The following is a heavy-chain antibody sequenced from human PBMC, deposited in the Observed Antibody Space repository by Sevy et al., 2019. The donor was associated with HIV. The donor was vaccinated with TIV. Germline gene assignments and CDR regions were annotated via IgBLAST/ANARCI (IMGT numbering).Heavy chain of an antibody. D-gene: IGHD2-15*01. CDR1: GGTFSSYA. Sequence: ASVKVSCKASGGTFSSYAISWVRQAPGQGLEWMGGIIPIFGTANYAQKFQGRVTITADESTSTAYMELGSLRSEDTAVYYCARGGYCSGGSCYYWTFYYYYGMDVWGQGTTVTVSS. V-gene: IGHV1-69*13. CDR2: IIPIFGTA. CDR3: ARGGYCSGGSCYYWTFYYYYGMDV. J-gene: IGHJ6*02.